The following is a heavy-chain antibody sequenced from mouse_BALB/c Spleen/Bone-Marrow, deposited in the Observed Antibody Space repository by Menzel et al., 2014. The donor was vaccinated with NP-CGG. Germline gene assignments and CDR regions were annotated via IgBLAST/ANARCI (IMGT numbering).Heavy chain of an antibody. J-gene: IGHJ4*01. CDR1: GYTFTDYA. D-gene: IGHD2-2*01. V-gene: IGHV1-67*01. CDR2: ISTYSGNT. Sequence: QVQLQQSGPELVRPGVSVKISCKGSGYTFTDYAMHWVKQSHAKSLEWIGVISTYSGNTNYNQKFKGKATMTVDESSSTAYMELARLTSEDSAIYYCARCGYGNYAMDYWGQGTSVTVSS. CDR3: ARCGYGNYAMDY.